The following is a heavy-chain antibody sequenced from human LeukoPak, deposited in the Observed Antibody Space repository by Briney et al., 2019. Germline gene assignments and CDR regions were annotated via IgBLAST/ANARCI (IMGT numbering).Heavy chain of an antibody. Sequence: GGSLRLSCAASGFTVSSNYMSWVRQAPGKGLEWVAFIRYDGSNKYYADSVKGRFTISRDNSKNTPYLQMNSLRAEDTAVYYCAKDYGGNYTPRFDYWGQGTLVTVSS. CDR1: GFTVSSNY. CDR3: AKDYGGNYTPRFDY. CDR2: IRYDGSNK. J-gene: IGHJ4*02. D-gene: IGHD4-23*01. V-gene: IGHV3-30*02.